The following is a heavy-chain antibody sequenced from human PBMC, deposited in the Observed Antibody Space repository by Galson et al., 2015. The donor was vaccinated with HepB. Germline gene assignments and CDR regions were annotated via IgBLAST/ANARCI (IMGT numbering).Heavy chain of an antibody. J-gene: IGHJ3*02. Sequence: SLRLSCAVSGLTFSSYAMSWVRQAPGKGLEWVSTISGGDGSTYYADSVKARFTISRDNSKNTLYLQMNSLRVDDTAVYYCAKEPLNSFCAFDIWGQGSMVTVSS. CDR3: AKEPLNSFCAFDI. CDR1: GLTFSSYA. CDR2: ISGGDGST. V-gene: IGHV3-23*01. D-gene: IGHD2/OR15-2a*01.